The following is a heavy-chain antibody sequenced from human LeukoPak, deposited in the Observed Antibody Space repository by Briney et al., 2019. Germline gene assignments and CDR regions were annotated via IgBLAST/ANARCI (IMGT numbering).Heavy chain of an antibody. D-gene: IGHD6-19*01. J-gene: IGHJ4*02. CDR2: INPSGGST. CDR3: ATYRAVAGPPFDY. Sequence: GASVKVSCKASGYTFTSYYMHWVRQAPGQGLEWMGIINPSGGSTNYAQKFQGRVTMTEDTSTDTAYMELSSLRSEDTAVYYCATYRAVAGPPFDYWGQGTLVTVSS. V-gene: IGHV1-46*01. CDR1: GYTFTSYY.